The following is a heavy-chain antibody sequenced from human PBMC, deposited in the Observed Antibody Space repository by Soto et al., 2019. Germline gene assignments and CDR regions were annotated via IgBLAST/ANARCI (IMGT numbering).Heavy chain of an antibody. CDR1: GVTFSSYA. CDR2: IIPIFGTA. V-gene: IGHV1-69*13. CDR3: ASYTLPPIGYCSSTSCPVPPLYYGMDV. D-gene: IGHD2-2*03. J-gene: IGHJ6*02. Sequence: GASVKVSCKASGVTFSSYAISWVRQAPGQGLEWMGGIIPIFGTANYAQKFQGRVTITADESTSTAYMELSSLRSEDTAVYYCASYTLPPIGYCSSTSCPVPPLYYGMDVWGQGTTVTVSS.